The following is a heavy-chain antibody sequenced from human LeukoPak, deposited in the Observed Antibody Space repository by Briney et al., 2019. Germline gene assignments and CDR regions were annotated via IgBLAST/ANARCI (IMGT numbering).Heavy chain of an antibody. D-gene: IGHD5-12*01. CDR2: IIPILGIA. J-gene: IGHJ4*02. CDR1: GGTFSSYA. CDR3: ARAMDSGYDSGLGY. V-gene: IGHV1-69*04. Sequence: SVKVSCKASGGTFSSYAISWVRQAPGQGLEWMGRIIPILGIANYAQKFQGRVTITADKSTSTAYMELSSLRAEDTAVYYCARAMDSGYDSGLGYWGQGTLVTVSS.